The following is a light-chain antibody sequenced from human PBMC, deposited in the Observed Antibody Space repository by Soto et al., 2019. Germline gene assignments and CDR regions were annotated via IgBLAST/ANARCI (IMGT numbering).Light chain of an antibody. CDR3: SSHTSSSTLV. J-gene: IGLJ2*01. CDR1: SSDVGGYNR. CDR2: EVS. V-gene: IGLV2-18*02. Sequence: QSALTQPPSVSGSPGQSVTISCTGTSSDVGGYNRVSWYQQPPGTAPKLMIYEVSNRPSGVPDRFSGSKSGNTASLTISGLQAEDEADYYCSSHTSSSTLVFGGGIKVTVL.